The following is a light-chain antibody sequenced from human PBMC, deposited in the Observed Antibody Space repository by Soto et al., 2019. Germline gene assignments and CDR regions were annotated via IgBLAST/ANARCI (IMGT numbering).Light chain of an antibody. CDR2: GAS. CDR1: ESMSNC. Sequence: DIQMTQSPSTLSASVGDRVTITCRASESMSNCLAWYQQKPGKAPKLLISGASSLQSGVPSRFSGSGSGTEFTLTISSLQPDDFATYYCQHYNSYSEASGQGTKVDIK. V-gene: IGKV1-5*01. CDR3: QHYNSYSEA. J-gene: IGKJ1*01.